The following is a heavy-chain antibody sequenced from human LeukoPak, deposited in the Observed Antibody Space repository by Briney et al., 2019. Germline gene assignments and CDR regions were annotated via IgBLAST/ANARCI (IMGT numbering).Heavy chain of an antibody. D-gene: IGHD6-6*01. J-gene: IGHJ5*02. CDR1: GYTFTSYG. Sequence: ASVKVSCKASGYTFTSYGISWVRQAPGQGLELMGCISAYNGNTNYAQKLQGRVTMTTDTSTNTAYMELRSLRSDDTAVYYCARVVVRGWFDPWGQGTLVTVSS. CDR2: ISAYNGNT. CDR3: ARVVVRGWFDP. V-gene: IGHV1-18*01.